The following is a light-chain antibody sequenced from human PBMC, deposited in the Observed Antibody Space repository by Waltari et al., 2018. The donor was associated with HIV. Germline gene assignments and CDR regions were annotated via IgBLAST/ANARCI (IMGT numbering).Light chain of an antibody. V-gene: IGKV3-20*01. CDR1: QAIVGNS. CDR3: QYHGIAPT. J-gene: IGKJ4*01. CDR2: GAS. Sequence: EVVLTQSPGPLSFSPGETATLSCRASQAIVGNSLAWYQQKVGPPPRLLIYGASNRATGIPDRFSGRGSGTDFTLIVSRWQPEDFAVYYCQYHGIAPTFGGGTKV.